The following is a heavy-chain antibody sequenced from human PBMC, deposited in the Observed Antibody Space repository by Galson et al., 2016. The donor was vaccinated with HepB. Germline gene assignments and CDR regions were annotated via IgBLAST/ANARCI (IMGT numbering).Heavy chain of an antibody. CDR3: ARPSIVGASMEAFDI. D-gene: IGHD1-26*01. CDR1: GFTFSSYS. V-gene: IGHV3-21*01. J-gene: IGHJ3*02. Sequence: SLRLSCAASGFTFSSYSMNWVRQAPGKGLEWVSSISSGSSYIYYADSVTGRFTISRDNAKNSLFLQMNSLRAEDTAVYYCARPSIVGASMEAFDIWGQGTMVTVSS. CDR2: ISSGSSYI.